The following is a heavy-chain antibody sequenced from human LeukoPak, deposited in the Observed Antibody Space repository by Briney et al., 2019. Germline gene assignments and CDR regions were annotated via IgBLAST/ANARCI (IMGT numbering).Heavy chain of an antibody. V-gene: IGHV1-8*02. Sequence: GASVKVSCKASGGTFSSYAINWVRQATGQGPEWMGWMNPNSGNTGYAQKFQGRVTMTRNTSISTAYMELSSLRSEDTAVYYCARGEDGMDVWGQGTTVTVSS. J-gene: IGHJ6*02. CDR1: GGTFSSYA. CDR3: ARGEDGMDV. CDR2: MNPNSGNT.